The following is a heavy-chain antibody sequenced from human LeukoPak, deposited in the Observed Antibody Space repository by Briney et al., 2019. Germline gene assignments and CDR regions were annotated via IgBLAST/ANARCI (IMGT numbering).Heavy chain of an antibody. CDR1: GYTFTGYY. CDR3: ARVARDGYNYDAFDI. CDR2: INPNRGDT. V-gene: IGHV1-2*02. D-gene: IGHD5-24*01. Sequence: ASVKVSCKASGYTFTGYYMHWVRQAPGQGLEWMGWINPNRGDTNYAQKFQGRVTMARDTSISTAYMDLSRLRSDDTAVYYCARVARDGYNYDAFDIWGQGTMVTVSS. J-gene: IGHJ3*02.